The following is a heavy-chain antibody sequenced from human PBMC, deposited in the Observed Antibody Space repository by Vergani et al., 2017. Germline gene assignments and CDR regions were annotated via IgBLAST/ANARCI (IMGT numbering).Heavy chain of an antibody. J-gene: IGHJ6*03. CDR3: ARDLTEVGTILWFYYMDV. V-gene: IGHV1-69*01. CDR2: SIPIFGTA. CDR1: GGTFNSYA. D-gene: IGHD3-3*01. Sequence: QVQLVQSGAEVKKPGSSVKVSCKASGGTFNSYAISWVRQAPGQGLEWMGGSIPIFGTANYAQKFQGRVTITADESTSTAYMELSSLRSEDTAVYYCARDLTEVGTILWFYYMDVWGKGTTVTVSS.